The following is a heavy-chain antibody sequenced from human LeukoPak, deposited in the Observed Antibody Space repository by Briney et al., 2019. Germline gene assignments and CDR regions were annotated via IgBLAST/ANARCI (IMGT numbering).Heavy chain of an antibody. CDR2: INYSETT. J-gene: IGHJ4*02. V-gene: IGHV4-59*08. CDR3: ARALRSQGAAAGTGYLDS. D-gene: IGHD6-13*01. Sequence: SETLSLTCTVSSGSINTYFWTWIRQPPGRGLEWIGIINYSETTRYNPSLKSRVTLSVDTYKNLFSLKLDSVTAADTAVYFCARALRSQGAAAGTGYLDSWGQGALVTVSS. CDR1: SGSINTYF.